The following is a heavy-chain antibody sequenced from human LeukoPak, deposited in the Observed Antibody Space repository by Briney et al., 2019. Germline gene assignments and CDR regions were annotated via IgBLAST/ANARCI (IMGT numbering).Heavy chain of an antibody. V-gene: IGHV4-31*03. CDR2: VYYSGTT. Sequence: SETLSLTCTVSGGSISSYYWSWIRQHPGKGLEWIGHVYYSGTTHYDPSLMSRVTISVDASKNQFSLKLSSVTAADTAVYYCPRIFPGKGHQTHLDYGGQGTLVT. CDR1: GGSISSYY. CDR3: PRIFPGKGHQTHLDY. J-gene: IGHJ4*02. D-gene: IGHD3-3*01.